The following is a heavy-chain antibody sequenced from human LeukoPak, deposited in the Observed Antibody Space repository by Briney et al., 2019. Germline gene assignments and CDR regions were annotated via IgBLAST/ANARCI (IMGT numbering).Heavy chain of an antibody. V-gene: IGHV1-3*01. J-gene: IGHJ4*02. CDR3: ARAVVVVAAFDY. D-gene: IGHD2-15*01. CDR1: GYIFTSYA. Sequence: ASVKVSCKASGYIFTSYAMHWVRQAPGQRLEWMGWINAGNGNTKYSQKFQGRVTITRDTSASTAYMELSSLRSEDTAVYYCARAVVVVAAFDYWGQGTLVTVSS. CDR2: INAGNGNT.